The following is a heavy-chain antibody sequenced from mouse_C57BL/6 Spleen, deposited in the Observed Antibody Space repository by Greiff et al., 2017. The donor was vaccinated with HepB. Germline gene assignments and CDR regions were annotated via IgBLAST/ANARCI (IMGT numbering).Heavy chain of an antibody. Sequence: VQLQQSGPELVKPGASVKISCKASGYAFSSSWMNWVKQRPGKGLEWIGRIYPGDGDTNYNGKFKGKATLTADKSSSTAYMQLSSLTSEDSAVYFCVRTTVVESYFDDWGQGTTRTVSS. J-gene: IGHJ2*01. CDR2: IYPGDGDT. CDR3: VRTTVVESYFDD. CDR1: GYAFSSSW. D-gene: IGHD1-1*01. V-gene: IGHV1-82*01.